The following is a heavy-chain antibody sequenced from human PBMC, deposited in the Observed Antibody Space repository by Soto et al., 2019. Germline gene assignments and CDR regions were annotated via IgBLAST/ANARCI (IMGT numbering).Heavy chain of an antibody. Sequence: QVQLVQSGAEVKKPGASVKVSCKASGYTFTSYDINWVRQATGQGLEWMGWMNPNSGNTGYAQKFQGRVTMTRNTSISTAYMELSSLRSEDTAVYYCARGPMHQASWLVFWFDPWGQGTLVTVSS. J-gene: IGHJ5*02. CDR2: MNPNSGNT. CDR3: ARGPMHQASWLVFWFDP. V-gene: IGHV1-8*01. CDR1: GYTFTSYD. D-gene: IGHD6-13*01.